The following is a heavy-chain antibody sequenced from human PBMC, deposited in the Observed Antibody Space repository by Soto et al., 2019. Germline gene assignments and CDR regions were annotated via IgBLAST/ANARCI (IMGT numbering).Heavy chain of an antibody. CDR3: ARGPSGDKVHY. CDR1: GGSINSGDYY. J-gene: IGHJ4*02. V-gene: IGHV4-30-4*01. Sequence: PSETLSLTCTVSGGSINSGDYYWSWIRQPPGKGLEWIGYIYNSGSTYYNPSLKSRVAISLDTSKNHFSLTLSSVTAADTAVYYCARGPSGDKVHYWGQGTLVTVSS. D-gene: IGHD7-27*01. CDR2: IYNSGST.